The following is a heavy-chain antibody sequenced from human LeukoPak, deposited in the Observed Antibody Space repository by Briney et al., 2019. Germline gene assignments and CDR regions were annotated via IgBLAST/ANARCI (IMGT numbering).Heavy chain of an antibody. V-gene: IGHV4-59*02. CDR3: AGQVGARIRYYYTSGLDV. Sequence: SETLSLTCTVSGAPVSSFYWNWIRQPPGKGLEWIGSMYYSGTTNYDPSFKSRVTISLDTSKNEFSLRLKSLTAADTAVYYCAGQVGARIRYYYTSGLDVWGQGTTAAVSS. CDR1: GAPVSSFY. D-gene: IGHD1-26*01. J-gene: IGHJ6*02. CDR2: MYYSGTT.